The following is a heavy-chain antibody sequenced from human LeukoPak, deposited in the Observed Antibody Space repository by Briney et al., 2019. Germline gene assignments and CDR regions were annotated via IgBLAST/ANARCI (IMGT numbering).Heavy chain of an antibody. Sequence: SGTLSLTCAVSGGSITSRHWWSWIRQPPGKGLEWIGYIYYSGSTNYNPSLKSRVTISVDTSKNQFSLKLTSLTAADTAVYYCAKGGKGFPLGLRFASWGQGTLVSVSS. J-gene: IGHJ4*02. CDR1: GGSITSRHW. V-gene: IGHV4-59*11. CDR3: AKGGKGFPLGLRFAS. D-gene: IGHD2-21*01. CDR2: IYYSGST.